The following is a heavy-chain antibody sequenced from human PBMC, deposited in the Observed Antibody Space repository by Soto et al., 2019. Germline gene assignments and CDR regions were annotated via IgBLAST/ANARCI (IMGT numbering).Heavy chain of an antibody. Sequence: GGSLRLSCAASGFTCSSYDMSWVRQAPGKGLEWVSTILVGGSTHYPDSVKGRFTISRDNSKNTVFLQMNSLTAGDTAVYYCAKATATGGGAFDICGQGTMVTVSS. CDR3: AKATATGGGAFDI. V-gene: IGHV3-23*01. CDR1: GFTCSSYD. CDR2: ILVGGST. D-gene: IGHD2-8*02. J-gene: IGHJ3*02.